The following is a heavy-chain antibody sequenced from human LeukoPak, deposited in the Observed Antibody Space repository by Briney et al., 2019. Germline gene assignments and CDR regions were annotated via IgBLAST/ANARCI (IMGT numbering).Heavy chain of an antibody. D-gene: IGHD3-3*01. CDR1: GFTFSSYW. Sequence: GGSLRLSCAASGFTFSSYWMSWVRQAPGKGLEWAANIKQDGSEKYYVDSVKGRFTISRDNAKNSLYLQMNSLRAEDTAVYYCARAAHYDFWSGPPDYWGQGTLVTVSS. V-gene: IGHV3-7*01. CDR3: ARAAHYDFWSGPPDY. CDR2: IKQDGSEK. J-gene: IGHJ4*02.